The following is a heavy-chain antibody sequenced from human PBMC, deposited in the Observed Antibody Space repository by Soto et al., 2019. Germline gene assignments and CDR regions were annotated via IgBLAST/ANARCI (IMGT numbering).Heavy chain of an antibody. V-gene: IGHV3-11*01. CDR1: GFTFSDYY. D-gene: IGHD6-13*01. CDR2: ISSSDTII. J-gene: IGHJ4*02. Sequence: GGSLRLSCAASGFTFSDYYMSWIRQAPGKGLEWVSYISSSDTIIYYADSVKGRFTISRDNAKNSLYLQMNSLRAEDTALYYCAKGHSSSWVRNHYFDYWGQGTLVTVSS. CDR3: AKGHSSSWVRNHYFDY.